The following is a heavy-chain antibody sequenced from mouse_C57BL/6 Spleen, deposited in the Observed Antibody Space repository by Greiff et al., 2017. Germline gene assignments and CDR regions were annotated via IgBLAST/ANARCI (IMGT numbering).Heavy chain of an antibody. J-gene: IGHJ3*01. Sequence: EVHLVESGGGLVKPGGSLKLSCAASGFTFSSYAMSWVRQTPEKRLEWVATISDGGSYTYYPDNVKGRFTISRDNAKNNLYLQMSHLKAEDTAMYYCARDEGYYGPWFAYWGQGTLVTVSA. CDR2: ISDGGSYT. CDR1: GFTFSSYA. D-gene: IGHD2-3*01. V-gene: IGHV5-4*01. CDR3: ARDEGYYGPWFAY.